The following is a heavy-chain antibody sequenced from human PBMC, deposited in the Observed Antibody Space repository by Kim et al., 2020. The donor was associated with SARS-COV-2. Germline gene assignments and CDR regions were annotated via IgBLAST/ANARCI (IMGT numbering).Heavy chain of an antibody. V-gene: IGHV3-48*04. Sequence: GGSLRLSCATSGFTLSLYSMNWVRQSPGKGLEWVSHISGTGTITKHADSVRGRFTISRDNAKNSLFLQMNGLRAEDTAVFFCVRENYWAFDIWGQGTIVT. D-gene: IGHD2-15*01. CDR2: ISGTGTIT. CDR3: VRENYWAFDI. J-gene: IGHJ3*02. CDR1: GFTLSLYS.